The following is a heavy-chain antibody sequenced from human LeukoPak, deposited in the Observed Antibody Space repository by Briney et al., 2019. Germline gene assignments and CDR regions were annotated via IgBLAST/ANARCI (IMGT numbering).Heavy chain of an antibody. D-gene: IGHD6-19*01. V-gene: IGHV3-23*01. CDR3: AVPYSSGWNDAFDI. J-gene: IGHJ3*02. CDR1: GFTFSSYG. Sequence: GGSLRLSCAASGFTFSSYGMSWVRQAPGKGLEWVSAISGSGGSTYYADSVKGRFTISRDNSKDTLYLQMNSLRAEDTAVYYCAVPYSSGWNDAFDIWGQGTMVTVSS. CDR2: ISGSGGST.